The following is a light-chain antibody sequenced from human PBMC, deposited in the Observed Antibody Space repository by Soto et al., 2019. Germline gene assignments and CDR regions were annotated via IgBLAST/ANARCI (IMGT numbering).Light chain of an antibody. CDR1: QSVSIN. Sequence: EIVMTQFPATLSVSPGERATLSCRASQSVSINFAWFQQKPGQAPRVLIYGISTRATGIPARFSGSGSETEFTLTISSLQSEDFAVYYCQQYNNWPLTFGGGTKVEIK. J-gene: IGKJ4*01. V-gene: IGKV3-15*01. CDR3: QQYNNWPLT. CDR2: GIS.